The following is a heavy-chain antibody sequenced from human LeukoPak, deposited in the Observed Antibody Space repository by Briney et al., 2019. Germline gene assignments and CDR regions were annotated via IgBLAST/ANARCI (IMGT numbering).Heavy chain of an antibody. V-gene: IGHV3-30*02. CDR2: IRYDGSNK. D-gene: IGHD3-10*01. Sequence: GGSLRLSCAAPGFTFSSYGMHWVRQAPGKGLEWVAFIRYDGSNKYYADSVKGRFTISRDNSKNTLYLQMNSLRAEDTAVYYCAKDGLLWFGESLAPRYYYYGMDVWGQGTTVTVSS. CDR3: AKDGLLWFGESLAPRYYYYGMDV. J-gene: IGHJ6*02. CDR1: GFTFSSYG.